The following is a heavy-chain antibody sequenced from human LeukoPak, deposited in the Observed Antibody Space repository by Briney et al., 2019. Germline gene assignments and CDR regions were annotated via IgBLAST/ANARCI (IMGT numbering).Heavy chain of an antibody. CDR3: AKEASTVTTVYYYYYYDMDV. Sequence: GSLRLSCAASGFTFSSYGMHWVRQAPGKGLEWVAVISYDGSNKYYADSVKGRFTISRDNSKNTLYLQMNSLRAEDTAVYYCAKEASTVTTVYYYYYYDMDVWGQGTTVTVSS. J-gene: IGHJ6*02. CDR1: GFTFSSYG. CDR2: ISYDGSNK. V-gene: IGHV3-30*18. D-gene: IGHD4-17*01.